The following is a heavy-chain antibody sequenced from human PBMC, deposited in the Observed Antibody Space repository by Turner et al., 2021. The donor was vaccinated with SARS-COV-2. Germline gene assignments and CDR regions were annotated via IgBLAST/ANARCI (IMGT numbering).Heavy chain of an antibody. V-gene: IGHV4-39*01. Sequence: QIQLHESGPGLVKASETLYLTCTVSGGSISSSSYYWGWIRQPPGKGLEWIGSSYYTGSTYYSLSLKSRVSISVDTSKNQFSLKLSFVTAADTVAYYCATDYGSGGYYFDQLGQGTLVTVSS. CDR2: SYYTGST. CDR1: GGSISSSSYY. D-gene: IGHD3-10*01. J-gene: IGHJ4*02. CDR3: ATDYGSGGYYFDQ.